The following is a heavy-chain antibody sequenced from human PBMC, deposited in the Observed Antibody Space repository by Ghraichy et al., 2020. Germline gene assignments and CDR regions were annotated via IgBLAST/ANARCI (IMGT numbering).Heavy chain of an antibody. CDR3: ARKLTVTTSGYYYYYYGMDV. CDR1: GFTFSSYW. CDR2: IKQDGSEK. V-gene: IGHV3-7*03. J-gene: IGHJ6*02. Sequence: GGSLRLSCAASGFTFSSYWMSWVRQAPGKGLEWVANIKQDGSEKYYVDSVKGRFTISRDNAKNSLYLQMNSLRAEDTAVYYCARKLTVTTSGYYYYYYGMDVWGQGTTVTVSS. D-gene: IGHD4-11*01.